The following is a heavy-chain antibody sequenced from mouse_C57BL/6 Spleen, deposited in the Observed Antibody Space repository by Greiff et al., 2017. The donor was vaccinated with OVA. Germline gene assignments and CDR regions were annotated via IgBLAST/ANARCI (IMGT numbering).Heavy chain of an antibody. V-gene: IGHV3-1*01. Sequence: DVKLVESGPGMVKPSQSLSLTCTVTGYSITSGYDWHWIRHFPGNKLEWMGYISYSGSTNYNPSLKSRISITHDTSKNHFFLKLNSVTTEDTATYYCAREGDYGSRSAWFAYWGQGTLVTVSA. CDR2: ISYSGST. CDR3: AREGDYGSRSAWFAY. CDR1: GYSITSGYD. J-gene: IGHJ3*01. D-gene: IGHD1-1*01.